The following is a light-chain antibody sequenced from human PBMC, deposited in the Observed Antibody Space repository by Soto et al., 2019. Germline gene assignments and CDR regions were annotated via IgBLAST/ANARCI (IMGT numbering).Light chain of an antibody. V-gene: IGKV3-15*01. CDR2: VAS. CDR3: QHYNNWPPVT. Sequence: EIVMTQSPATLSVSPGERATLSCRASQSVSINLAWYQQKPGQAPRLLIYVASTRATGIPARFSGSGSGTEFTLTISSLQSEDVAVYYCQHYNNWPPVTFGQGTKVEIK. J-gene: IGKJ1*01. CDR1: QSVSIN.